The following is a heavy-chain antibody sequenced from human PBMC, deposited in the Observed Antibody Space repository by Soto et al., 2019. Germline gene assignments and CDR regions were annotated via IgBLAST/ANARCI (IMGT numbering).Heavy chain of an antibody. CDR1: GYSISSGYY. V-gene: IGHV4-38-2*01. CDR2: IYHSGST. Sequence: SETLSLTCAVSGYSISSGYYLGWIRQPPWKGLEWIGSIYHSGSTYYNPSLKSRVTISVDTSKNQFSLKLSSVTAADTAVYYCARVVPAAIGAFDIWGQGTMVTVSS. D-gene: IGHD2-2*01. J-gene: IGHJ3*02. CDR3: ARVVPAAIGAFDI.